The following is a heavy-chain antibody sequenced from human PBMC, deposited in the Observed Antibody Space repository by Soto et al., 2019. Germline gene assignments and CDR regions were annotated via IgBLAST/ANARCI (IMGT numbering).Heavy chain of an antibody. J-gene: IGHJ5*02. CDR1: GFTFSSYW. D-gene: IGHD5-12*01. CDR2: IKQDGSEK. CDR3: ARPSTWTGRDWFDP. V-gene: IGHV3-7*03. Sequence: GGSLRLSCSASGFTFSSYWMSWVRQAPGKGLEWVANIKQDGSEKYYVDSVKGRFTISRDNAKNSLYLQMNSLRAEDTAVYYCARPSTWTGRDWFDPWGQGTLVTVSS.